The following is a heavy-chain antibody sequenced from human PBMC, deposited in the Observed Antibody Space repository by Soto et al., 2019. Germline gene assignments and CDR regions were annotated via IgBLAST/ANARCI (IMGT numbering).Heavy chain of an antibody. J-gene: IGHJ4*02. V-gene: IGHV3-33*01. D-gene: IGHD2-2*01. Sequence: QVQLVESGGGVVQPGRSLRLSCAASGFTFSRYGMHWVRQAPGKGLEWVSIIWYDGSNKYYADSVKGRFTISRDNSKNTLYLQMNSLRGEDTAVYYCVRDGSITSSSTWDGEDWGQGTLVTVSS. CDR1: GFTFSRYG. CDR3: VRDGSITSSSTWDGED. CDR2: IWYDGSNK.